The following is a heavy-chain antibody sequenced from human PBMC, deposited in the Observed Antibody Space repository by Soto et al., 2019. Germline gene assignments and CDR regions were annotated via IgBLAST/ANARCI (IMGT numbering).Heavy chain of an antibody. J-gene: IGHJ3*01. D-gene: IGHD3-22*01. Sequence: PGGSLRLSCAASGFPFRNYGMNWVRQAPGKGLEWVSYIGIGSSTKYYADSVKGRFTISRDNAKNSLYLQMNSLRAEDTAVYYCARDQLYYNDISGRPLNAFDVWGQGTMVT. CDR1: GFPFRNYG. V-gene: IGHV3-48*01. CDR2: IGIGSSTK. CDR3: ARDQLYYNDISGRPLNAFDV.